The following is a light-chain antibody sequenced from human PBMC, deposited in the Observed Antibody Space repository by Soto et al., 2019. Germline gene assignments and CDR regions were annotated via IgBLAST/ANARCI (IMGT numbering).Light chain of an antibody. CDR1: SSNLGAGYE. Sequence: QSVLTQPPSVSGAPGQTVTISCTGSSSNLGAGYEVAWYQQLLGTVPKLLIFGNRNRTSGVPDRFSGSKSGASASLAISGLQPDDEADYYCSSYTSSSTLVVFGGGTKVTVL. CDR3: SSYTSSSTLVV. V-gene: IGLV1-40*01. J-gene: IGLJ2*01. CDR2: GNR.